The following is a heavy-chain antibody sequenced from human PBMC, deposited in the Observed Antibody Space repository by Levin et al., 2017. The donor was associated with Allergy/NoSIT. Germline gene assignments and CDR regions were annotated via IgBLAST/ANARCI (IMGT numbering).Heavy chain of an antibody. J-gene: IGHJ2*01. CDR1: GFTFSSYS. Sequence: GESLKISCAASGFTFSSYSMNWVRQAPGKGLEWVSYISSSSSTIYYADSVKGRFTISRDNAKNSLYLQMNSLRAEDTAVYYCAREIYYGDYTTADWYFDRWGRGTLVTVSS. V-gene: IGHV3-48*01. CDR2: ISSSSSTI. CDR3: AREIYYGDYTTADWYFDR. D-gene: IGHD4-17*01.